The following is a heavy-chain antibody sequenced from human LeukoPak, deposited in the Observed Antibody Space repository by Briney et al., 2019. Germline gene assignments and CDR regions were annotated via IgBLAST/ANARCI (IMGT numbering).Heavy chain of an antibody. J-gene: IGHJ1*01. CDR3: ARGPSGSYRAEYFQH. V-gene: IGHV1-69*13. D-gene: IGHD1-26*01. CDR1: GGTFSSYA. CDR2: IIPIFGTA. Sequence: SVKVSCKTSGGTFSSYAISWVRQAPGQGLEWMGGIIPIFGTANYAQKFQGRVTITADESTSTAYMELSSLRSEDTAVYYCARGPSGSYRAEYFQHWGQGTLVTVSS.